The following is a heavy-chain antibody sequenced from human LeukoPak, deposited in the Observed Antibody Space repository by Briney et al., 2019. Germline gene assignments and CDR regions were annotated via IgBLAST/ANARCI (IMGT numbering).Heavy chain of an antibody. D-gene: IGHD5-24*01. CDR1: TASISSSNW. V-gene: IGHV4-4*02. CDR3: ARGSTMADDY. CDR2: VHHSGRS. Sequence: SGTLSLTCAVSTASISSSNWWSWVRQPPGKGLEWIGEVHHSGRSKYNPSLKSRVTMSVDRSNNQFSLKVNSVTAADTAVYYCARGSTMADDYWGQGTLVTVSS. J-gene: IGHJ4*02.